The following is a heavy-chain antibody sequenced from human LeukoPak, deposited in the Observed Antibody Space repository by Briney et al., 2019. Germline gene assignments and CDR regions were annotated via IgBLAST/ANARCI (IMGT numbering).Heavy chain of an antibody. J-gene: IGHJ4*02. V-gene: IGHV3-23*01. CDR2: ISHTDDPS. Sequence: GGSLRLSCAASGFTFSSFTMIWVRQAPGKGLEWVSSISHTDDPSHYADSVRGRFTISSDSSKNTLYLQMNSLRVEDTAVYYCARGFSVFTSHFDYWGQGTLVTVSS. D-gene: IGHD5/OR15-5a*01. CDR3: ARGFSVFTSHFDY. CDR1: GFTFSSFT.